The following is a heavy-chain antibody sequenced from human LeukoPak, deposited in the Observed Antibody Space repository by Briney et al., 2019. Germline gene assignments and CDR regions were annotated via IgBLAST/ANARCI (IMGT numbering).Heavy chain of an antibody. Sequence: SETLSFTCTVSGGSISSYYWSWIRQPAGKGLEWIGRIYTSGSTNYNPSLKSRVTMSVDTSKNQFSLKLSSVTAADTAVYYCASTLSPHFHCSSTSCYMGVDYWGQGTLVTVSS. J-gene: IGHJ4*02. V-gene: IGHV4-4*07. CDR3: ASTLSPHFHCSSTSCYMGVDY. D-gene: IGHD2-2*02. CDR1: GGSISSYY. CDR2: IYTSGST.